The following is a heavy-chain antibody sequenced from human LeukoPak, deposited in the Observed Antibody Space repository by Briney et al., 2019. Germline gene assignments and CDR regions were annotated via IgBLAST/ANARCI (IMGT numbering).Heavy chain of an antibody. CDR2: IYYSGST. CDR3: ARCPGFYYCGMDV. J-gene: IGHJ6*02. CDR1: GGSISSYY. Sequence: SETLSLTCTVSGGSISSYYWSWIRQPPGKGLEWIGYIYYSGSTNYNPSLKSRVTISVDTSKNQFSLKLSSVTAADTAVYYCARCPGFYYCGMDVWGQGTTVTVSS. V-gene: IGHV4-59*08.